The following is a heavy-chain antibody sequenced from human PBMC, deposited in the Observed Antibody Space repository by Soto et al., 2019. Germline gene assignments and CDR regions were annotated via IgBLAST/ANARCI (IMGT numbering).Heavy chain of an antibody. D-gene: IGHD2-15*01. CDR2: INGDGDYT. J-gene: IGHJ4*02. CDR3: ARERGGYSSDF. Sequence: EVQLVESGGGLVQPGGSLRLSCAASGFSFSSYWMHWLRQVPXXGRVWVSRINGDGDYTNYADSVKGRFTISRDNAKNXXXXXXXSLXXEXXAVYYCARERGGYSSDFWGQGTLVTVSS. V-gene: IGHV3-74*01. CDR1: GFSFSSYW.